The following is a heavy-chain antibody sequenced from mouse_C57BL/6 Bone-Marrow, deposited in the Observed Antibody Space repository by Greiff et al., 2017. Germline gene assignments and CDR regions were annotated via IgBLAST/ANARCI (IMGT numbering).Heavy chain of an antibody. CDR3: ARRYYGSSGGYYYAMDY. D-gene: IGHD1-1*01. J-gene: IGHJ4*01. CDR2: IDPSDSYT. CDR1: GYTFTSYW. Sequence: QVQLQQPGAELVMPGASVKLSCQASGYTFTSYWMHWVKQRPGQGLEWIGEIDPSDSYTNYNQKFKGKSTLTVDKSSSTAYMQLSSLTSEDSAVYYCARRYYGSSGGYYYAMDYWGQGTSVTVSS. V-gene: IGHV1-69*01.